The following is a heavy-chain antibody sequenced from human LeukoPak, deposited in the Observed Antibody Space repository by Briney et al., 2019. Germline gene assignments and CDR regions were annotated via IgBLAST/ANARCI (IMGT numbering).Heavy chain of an antibody. CDR2: IYNTGTT. D-gene: IGHD2-8*01. CDR1: GGSISNYY. V-gene: IGHV4-59*01. Sequence: PSETLSLTCTISGGSISNYYCTWIRQPPGKGLEWIGYIYNTGTTNHNPSLKSRVTLSVDTSKNQFSLKLSSVTAADTAVYYCASRYCTSSFCHSYCDYWGQGTLVTVSS. CDR3: ASRYCTSSFCHSYCDY. J-gene: IGHJ4*02.